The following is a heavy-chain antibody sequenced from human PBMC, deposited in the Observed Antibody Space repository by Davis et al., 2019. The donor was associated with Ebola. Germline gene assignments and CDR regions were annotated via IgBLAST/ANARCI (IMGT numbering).Heavy chain of an antibody. D-gene: IGHD5-12*01. CDR3: TRVTGYDKPIEY. V-gene: IGHV3-48*03. Sequence: GGSLRLSCAASGFTFSSYEMNWVRQAPGKGLEWVSYISSSGSTIYYADSVKGRFTISRDNDKNTLYLQMNSLRAEDTGIYYCTRVTGYDKPIEYWGQGTLVTVSS. J-gene: IGHJ4*02. CDR2: ISSSGSTI. CDR1: GFTFSSYE.